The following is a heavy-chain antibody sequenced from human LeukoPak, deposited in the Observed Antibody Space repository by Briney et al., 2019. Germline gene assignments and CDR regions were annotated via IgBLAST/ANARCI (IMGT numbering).Heavy chain of an antibody. V-gene: IGHV3-23*01. CDR2: ISGNGDST. Sequence: RGSLRLSCAASGFTFNSYAMSWVRQAPGKGLEWVSTISGNGDSTSYAHSVKGRFTISRDNSKNTLYLQMNSLRAEDTAVYYCAKSKDNPLYYFDNSGQGTLVTVSS. CDR1: GFTFNSYA. CDR3: AKSKDNPLYYFDN. J-gene: IGHJ4*02.